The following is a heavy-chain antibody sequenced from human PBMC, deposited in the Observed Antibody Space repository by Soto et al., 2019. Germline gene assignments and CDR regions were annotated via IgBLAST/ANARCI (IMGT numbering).Heavy chain of an antibody. D-gene: IGHD4-4*01. J-gene: IGHJ4*02. Sequence: SETLSLTCAVSGGSISSTNWWSWVRQPPGKGLEWIGEIYHSGSTNYNPSLKSRVTISVDKSKNQLSLKVSSVTAADTAVYYCARAPLTTVTTNYFDYWGQGTLVTVS. CDR2: IYHSGST. V-gene: IGHV4-4*02. CDR1: GGSISSTNW. CDR3: ARAPLTTVTTNYFDY.